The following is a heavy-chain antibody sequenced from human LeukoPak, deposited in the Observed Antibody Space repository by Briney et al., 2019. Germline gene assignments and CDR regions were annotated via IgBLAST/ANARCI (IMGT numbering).Heavy chain of an antibody. CDR1: GSTFSSYG. CDR2: ISSSSSYI. CDR3: ARGFDLDF. Sequence: SGGSLRLSCAASGSTFSSYGMNWVRQAPGKGLEWVSSISSSSSYIYYADSVKGRFTISRDNAKNSLYLQMNSLRAEDTAVYYCARGFDLDFWGQGTLVTVSS. J-gene: IGHJ4*02. D-gene: IGHD3-3*01. V-gene: IGHV3-21*01.